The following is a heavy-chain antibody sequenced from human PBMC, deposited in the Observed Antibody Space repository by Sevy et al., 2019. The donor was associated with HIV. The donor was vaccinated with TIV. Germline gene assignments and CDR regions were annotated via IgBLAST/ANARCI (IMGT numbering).Heavy chain of an antibody. D-gene: IGHD3-16*01. CDR3: TSQTLGVGEGDY. J-gene: IGHJ4*02. CDR1: GFTFSGSA. CDR2: IRSKANSYAT. Sequence: GGSLRLSCAASGFTFSGSAMHWVRQASGKGLECVGRIRSKANSYATAYAASVKGRFTISRDDSKNTAYLQMNSLKTEDTAVYYCTSQTLGVGEGDYWGQGTLVTVSS. V-gene: IGHV3-73*01.